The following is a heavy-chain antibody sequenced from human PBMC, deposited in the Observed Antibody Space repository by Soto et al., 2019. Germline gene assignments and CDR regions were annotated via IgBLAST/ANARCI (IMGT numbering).Heavy chain of an antibody. Sequence: VPVEVCCEASGDSFTGCYMYWVRQDPGQGLEWMGWINPNSGGTNYAQKFQGWVTMTRDKSISTAYMELSRLRSDDTAVYYITGGVRQTVPVADYWGQGTLVTVSS. V-gene: IGHV1-2*04. CDR3: TGGVRQTVPVADY. J-gene: IGHJ4*02. D-gene: IGHD1-1*01. CDR1: GDSFTGCY. CDR2: INPNSGGT.